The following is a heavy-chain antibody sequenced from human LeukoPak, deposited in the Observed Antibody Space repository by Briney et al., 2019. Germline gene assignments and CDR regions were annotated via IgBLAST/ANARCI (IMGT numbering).Heavy chain of an antibody. CDR3: ATLNYYDSSGYYSHAGLDY. J-gene: IGHJ4*02. Sequence: ASVKVSCKASGYTFTSYGISWVRQAPGQGLEWMGWISAYNGNTNYAQKLQGRVTMTTDTSTSTAYMELRSLRSDDTAVYYCATLNYYDSSGYYSHAGLDYRGQGTLVTVSS. CDR2: ISAYNGNT. D-gene: IGHD3-22*01. V-gene: IGHV1-18*01. CDR1: GYTFTSYG.